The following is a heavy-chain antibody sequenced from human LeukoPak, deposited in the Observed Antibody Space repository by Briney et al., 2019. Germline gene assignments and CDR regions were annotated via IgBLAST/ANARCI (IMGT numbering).Heavy chain of an antibody. CDR2: IYYSGST. CDR1: GGSISSYY. D-gene: IGHD6-13*01. CDR3: ARDGGGYSSSWYRDDAFDI. J-gene: IGHJ3*02. Sequence: SETLSLTCTVSGGSISSYYWSWIRQPPGKGLEWIGYIYYSGSTNYNPSLKSRVTISVDTSKNQFPLKLSSVTAADTAVYYCARDGGGYSSSWYRDDAFDIWGQGTMVTVSS. V-gene: IGHV4-59*12.